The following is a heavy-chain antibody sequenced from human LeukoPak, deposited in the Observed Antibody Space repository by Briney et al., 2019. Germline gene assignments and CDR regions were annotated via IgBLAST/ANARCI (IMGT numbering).Heavy chain of an antibody. Sequence: GGSLRLSCAASGFTFSSHGMNWVRQAPGKGLEWVSGIIPSGHTTYYADSVRGRFTISRDNSRNTLYLQMNSLRAEDTAVYYCAKDDRWLQFCCWGQGTLVAVSA. J-gene: IGHJ1*01. CDR1: GFTFSSHG. D-gene: IGHD5-24*01. CDR3: AKDDRWLQFCC. CDR2: IIPSGHTT. V-gene: IGHV3-23*01.